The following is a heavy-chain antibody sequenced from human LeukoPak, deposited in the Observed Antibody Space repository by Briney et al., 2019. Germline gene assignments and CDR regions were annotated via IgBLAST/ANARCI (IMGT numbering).Heavy chain of an antibody. J-gene: IGHJ4*02. Sequence: PSETPSLTCTVSGGSNSSYYWSWIRQPPGKGLEWIGYIYYSGSTNYNPSLKSRVTISVDTSKNQFSLKLSSVTAADTAVYYCARGAAYMYYFDYWGQGTLVTVSS. CDR1: GGSNSSYY. V-gene: IGHV4-59*01. CDR2: IYYSGST. D-gene: IGHD2-15*01. CDR3: ARGAAYMYYFDY.